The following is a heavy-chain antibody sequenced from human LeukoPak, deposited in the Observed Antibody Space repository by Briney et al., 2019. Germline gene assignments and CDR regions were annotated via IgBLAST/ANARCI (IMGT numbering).Heavy chain of an antibody. J-gene: IGHJ6*03. CDR1: GGSISSYY. V-gene: IGHV4-59*01. CDR2: IYYRGST. D-gene: IGHD2-15*01. Sequence: SETLSLTCTVPGGSISSYYWSWIRQSPGKGLGWIGYIYYRGSTNYNPSLKSRVTISVDTSKNQFSLKLSSVTAADTAVYYCARGRDGGLGYCSGGSCYSGDYYMDVWGKGTTVTVSS. CDR3: ARGRDGGLGYCSGGSCYSGDYYMDV.